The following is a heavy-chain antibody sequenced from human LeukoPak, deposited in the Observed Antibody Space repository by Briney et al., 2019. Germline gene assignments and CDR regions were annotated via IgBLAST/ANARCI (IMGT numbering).Heavy chain of an antibody. CDR3: ARSSGTGTFSY. J-gene: IGHJ4*02. V-gene: IGHV4-61*01. D-gene: IGHD6-25*01. CDR2: IYYSGST. Sequence: SETLSLTCTVSGGSVSSGSYYWSWIRQPPGKGLEWIGYIYYSGSTNYNPSLKSRVTISVDTSKNQFSLKLSSVTAAETAVYYCARSSGTGTFSYWGQGTLVTVSS. CDR1: GGSVSSGSYY.